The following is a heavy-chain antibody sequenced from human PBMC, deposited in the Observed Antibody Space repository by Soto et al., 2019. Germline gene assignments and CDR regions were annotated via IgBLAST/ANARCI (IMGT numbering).Heavy chain of an antibody. J-gene: IGHJ5*02. Sequence: GESLKISCKGSGYSFSNYWIGWVRRMPGKGLEWMGIIYPGDSDTKYSPSVQGQVTISADKSISTAYLQWSSLKASDTAMYYCARRYYGWGSPGFAPGGKGTLVTVSS. V-gene: IGHV5-51*01. CDR2: IYPGDSDT. CDR1: GYSFSNYW. CDR3: ARRYYGWGSPGFAP. D-gene: IGHD3-10*01.